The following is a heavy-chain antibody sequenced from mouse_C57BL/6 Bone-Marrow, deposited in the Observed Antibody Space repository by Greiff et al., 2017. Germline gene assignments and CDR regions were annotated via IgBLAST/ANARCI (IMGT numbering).Heavy chain of an antibody. J-gene: IGHJ3*01. Sequence: VKLQESGAELARPGASVKLSCKASGYTFTSYGISWVKQRTGQGLEWIGEIYPRSGNTYYNEKFKGKATLTADKSSSTAYMELRSLTSEDSAVYFCARNDGYYVWFAYWGQGTLVTVAA. CDR2: IYPRSGNT. D-gene: IGHD2-3*01. V-gene: IGHV1-81*01. CDR3: ARNDGYYVWFAY. CDR1: GYTFTSYG.